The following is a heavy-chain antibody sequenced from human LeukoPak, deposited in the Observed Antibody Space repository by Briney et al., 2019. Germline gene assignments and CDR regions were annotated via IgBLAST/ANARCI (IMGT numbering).Heavy chain of an antibody. V-gene: IGHV3-33*01. J-gene: IGHJ6*02. CDR1: GFTFSSYG. D-gene: IGHD6-19*01. Sequence: GGSLRLSCAASGFTFSSYGMHWVRQAPGKGLEWVAVIWYDGSNKYYADSVKGRFTISRDNSKNTLYLQMNSLRAEDTAVYYCARDCIAVAGTPGWYYYYGMDVWGQGTTVTVSS. CDR3: ARDCIAVAGTPGWYYYYGMDV. CDR2: IWYDGSNK.